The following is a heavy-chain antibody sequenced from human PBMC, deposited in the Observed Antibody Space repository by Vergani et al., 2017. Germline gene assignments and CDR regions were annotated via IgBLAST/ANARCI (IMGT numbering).Heavy chain of an antibody. CDR1: GYTFTSYG. J-gene: IGHJ6*02. CDR2: ISAYNGNT. Sequence: QVQLVQSGAEVKKPGASVKVSCKAYGYTFTSYGIRWVRQAPGQGLEWMGWISAYNGNTNYAQKLQGRVTMTTDTSTSTAYMELRSLRSDDTAVYYCARDPDIVVVPAAPYYYYYYGMDVWGQGTTVTVSS. D-gene: IGHD2-2*01. V-gene: IGHV1-18*04. CDR3: ARDPDIVVVPAAPYYYYYYGMDV.